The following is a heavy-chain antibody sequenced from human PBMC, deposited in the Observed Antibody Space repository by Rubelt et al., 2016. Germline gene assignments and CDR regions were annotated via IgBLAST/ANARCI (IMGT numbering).Heavy chain of an antibody. D-gene: IGHD4-17*01. CDR3: AKVPIRTVTSTFDY. CDR2: ISGSGGST. Sequence: EVQLLESGGGLVQPGGSLRLSCAASGFTFSSYAMSWVRQAPGKGLEWVSAISGSGGSTYYADSVKGRFTIPRDNSKNTLYLQMNSLGAEDTAVYYCAKVPIRTVTSTFDYWGQGTLVTVSS. CDR1: GFTFSSYA. V-gene: IGHV3-23*01. J-gene: IGHJ4*02.